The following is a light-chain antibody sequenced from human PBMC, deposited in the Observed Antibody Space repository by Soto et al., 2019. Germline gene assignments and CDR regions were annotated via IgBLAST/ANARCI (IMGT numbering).Light chain of an antibody. Sequence: QSVLTQPASVSGSPGQSTTISCTGTSSDVGSYNLVSWYQQHPGKAPKLMIYEGSKRPSGVSNRLSGSKSGNTASLTISGLQAEDEADYYCCSYAGSSTFFGTGTKVTVL. CDR1: SSDVGSYNL. J-gene: IGLJ1*01. CDR2: EGS. CDR3: CSYAGSSTF. V-gene: IGLV2-23*03.